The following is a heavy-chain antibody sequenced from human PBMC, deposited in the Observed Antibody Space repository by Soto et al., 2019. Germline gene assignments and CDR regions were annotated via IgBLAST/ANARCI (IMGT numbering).Heavy chain of an antibody. J-gene: IGHJ6*02. Sequence: SETLSLTCTVSDDFISSYYWNWIRQPAGKGLEWIGRVSTSGATNYNPSLESRVTMSVDTSKNQFSLKLTSVTAADTAVYFCARADYEILTGSYGMDVWGQGTTVTVSS. CDR3: ARADYEILTGSYGMDV. V-gene: IGHV4-4*07. CDR2: VSTSGAT. D-gene: IGHD3-9*01. CDR1: DDFISSYY.